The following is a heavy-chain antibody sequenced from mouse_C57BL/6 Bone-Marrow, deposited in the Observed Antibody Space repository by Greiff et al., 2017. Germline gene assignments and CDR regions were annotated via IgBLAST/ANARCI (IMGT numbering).Heavy chain of an antibody. V-gene: IGHV3-6*01. Sequence: EVQLQQSGPGLVKPSQSLSLTCSVTGYSLTSGYYWNWIRQFPGNKLEWMGYISYDGSNNYNPSLKNRISITRDTSKNQFFLKLNSVTTEDTATYYGARDAMDYWGKGTSVTVSS. CDR3: ARDAMDY. CDR2: ISYDGSN. CDR1: GYSLTSGYY. J-gene: IGHJ4*01.